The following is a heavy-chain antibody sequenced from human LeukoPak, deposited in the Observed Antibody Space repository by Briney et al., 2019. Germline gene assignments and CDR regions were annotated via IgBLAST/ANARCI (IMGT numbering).Heavy chain of an antibody. V-gene: IGHV4-59*12. D-gene: IGHD5-12*01. CDR1: GGSISTYY. CDR3: AREGLRYEDADSWFDP. Sequence: PSETLSLTCTVSGGSISTYYWSWIRQPPGKGLEWIGYIYYSGSTNYSPSLKSRVTISVDTSKNQFSLKLSSVTAADTAVYYCAREGLRYEDADSWFDPWGQGTLVTVSS. J-gene: IGHJ5*02. CDR2: IYYSGST.